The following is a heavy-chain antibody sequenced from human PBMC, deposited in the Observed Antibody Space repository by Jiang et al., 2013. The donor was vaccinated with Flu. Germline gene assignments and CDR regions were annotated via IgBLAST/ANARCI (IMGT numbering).Heavy chain of an antibody. CDR3: ARVNLPATEGAFDI. D-gene: IGHD2-2*01. Sequence: KPSETLSLTCTVSGGSISSYYWSWIRQPAGKGLEYIGRIYYSGSANYNPSLESRVTMSLDTSKNYFSLKLSSVTAADTAVYYCARVNLPATEGAFDIWGQGQLVSVSS. J-gene: IGHJ3*02. CDR1: GGSISSYY. CDR2: IYYSGSA. V-gene: IGHV4-4*07.